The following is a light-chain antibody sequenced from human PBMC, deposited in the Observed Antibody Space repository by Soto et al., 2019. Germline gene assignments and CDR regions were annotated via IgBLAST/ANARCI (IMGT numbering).Light chain of an antibody. J-gene: IGKJ2*01. CDR2: TAS. CDR3: QQSYSTPYT. Sequence: DIQMTQSPSSLSASVGDRVTITCGASQSISSSLNWYQQKPGKAPKLLIYTASSLQSGVPSRFSGSGSGTDFILTISSLQPEDFATYSCQQSYSTPYTFGQGTRLEIK. CDR1: QSISSS. V-gene: IGKV1-39*01.